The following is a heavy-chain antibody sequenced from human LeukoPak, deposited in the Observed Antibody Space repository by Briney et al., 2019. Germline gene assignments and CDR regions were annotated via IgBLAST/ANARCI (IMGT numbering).Heavy chain of an antibody. CDR1: GVSLNSAGFS. D-gene: IGHD2-15*01. CDR2: LCCSGSV. J-gene: IGHJ3*02. Sequence: SETLSLTCSVSGVSLNSAGFSWGWVRPPPGRGLEWVGSLCCSGSVFSSPSLESGVTIYVDSSKNQLSLELRSVTAADTARYYCASSAVPSFYGRGGSDTFDIWGQGTMVTVSS. V-gene: IGHV4-39*01. CDR3: ASSAVPSFYGRGGSDTFDI.